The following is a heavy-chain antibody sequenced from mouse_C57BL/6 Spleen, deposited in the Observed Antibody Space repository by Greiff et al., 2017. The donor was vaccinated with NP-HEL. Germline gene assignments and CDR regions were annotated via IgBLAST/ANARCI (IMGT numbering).Heavy chain of an antibody. CDR3: TRRETRSGPGAMDY. V-gene: IGHV1-5*01. CDR1: GYTFTSYW. D-gene: IGHD3-2*02. Sequence: VQLQQSGTVLARPGASVKMSCKTSGYTFTSYWMHWVKQRPGQGLEWIGAIYPGNSDTSYNQKFKGKAKLTAVTSASTAYMELSSLTNEDSAVYYCTRRETRSGPGAMDYWGQGTSVTVSS. J-gene: IGHJ4*01. CDR2: IYPGNSDT.